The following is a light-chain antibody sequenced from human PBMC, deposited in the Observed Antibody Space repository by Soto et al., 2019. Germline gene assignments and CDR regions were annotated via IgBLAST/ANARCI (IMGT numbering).Light chain of an antibody. Sequence: QAVVTQEPSLTVSPGGPVTLTCGSSTGAVTSGHYPYWFQQKPGQAPRTLIYDISNKHSWTPARFSGSLLGGKAALTLSGAQPQDEADYYCLLAYSGDREVFGGGTKVTV. CDR1: TGAVTSGHY. CDR2: DIS. V-gene: IGLV7-46*01. CDR3: LLAYSGDREV. J-gene: IGLJ2*01.